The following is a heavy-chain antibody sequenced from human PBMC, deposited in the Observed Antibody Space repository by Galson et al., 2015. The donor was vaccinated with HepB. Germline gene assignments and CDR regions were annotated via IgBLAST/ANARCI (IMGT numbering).Heavy chain of an antibody. J-gene: IGHJ6*02. Sequence: SLRLSCAASGFTFSSYEMNWVRQAPGKGLEWVSYISSSGSTIYYADSVKGRFTISRDNAKNSLYLQMNSLRAEDTAVYYCARGGLAGLLWFGESNYYYGMDVWGQGTTVTVSS. D-gene: IGHD3-10*01. V-gene: IGHV3-48*03. CDR3: ARGGLAGLLWFGESNYYYGMDV. CDR1: GFTFSSYE. CDR2: ISSSGSTI.